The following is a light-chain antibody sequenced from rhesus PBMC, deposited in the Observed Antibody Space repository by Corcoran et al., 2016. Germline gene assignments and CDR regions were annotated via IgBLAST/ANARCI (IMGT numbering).Light chain of an antibody. CDR3: QQYSSRPYS. CDR1: QGISSW. V-gene: IGKV1-22*01. CDR2: KAS. Sequence: DIQMTQSPSSLSVSVGDTVTITCRASQGISSWLAWYQQKPGKDPKLLIYKASSLQSGVPSRFSGSGSGTDFTLTISSLQSEDFATYYCQQYSSRPYSFGQGTKVEIK. J-gene: IGKJ2*01.